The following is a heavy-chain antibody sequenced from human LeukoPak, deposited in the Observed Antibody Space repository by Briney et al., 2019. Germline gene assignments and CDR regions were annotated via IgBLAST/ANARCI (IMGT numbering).Heavy chain of an antibody. Sequence: SETLSLTCTVSGGSTSSSSDFWGCIRQPPGKGLEWIGCMHHGGNNYYNPSLKSRVTISVDTSQNQFSLKLNSVTAADTAVYYCARSRDNWLDPWGQGTLVTVSS. CDR1: GGSTSSSSDF. CDR3: ARSRDNWLDP. CDR2: MHHGGNN. V-gene: IGHV4-39*01. J-gene: IGHJ5*02. D-gene: IGHD3-10*01.